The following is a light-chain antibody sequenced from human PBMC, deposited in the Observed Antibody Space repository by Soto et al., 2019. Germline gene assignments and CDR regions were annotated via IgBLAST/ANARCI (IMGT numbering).Light chain of an antibody. Sequence: DIELTHVPCTLPLSPGASAPLYCRVSQSVSSSYLAWYQQKPGQAPRLLIYGASSRATGIPDRFSGSGSGTDFTLTISRLEPEDFAVYYCQQYGSSPGTFGQGTKVDIK. CDR3: QQYGSSPGT. CDR2: GAS. J-gene: IGKJ1*01. V-gene: IGKV3-20*01. CDR1: QSVSSSY.